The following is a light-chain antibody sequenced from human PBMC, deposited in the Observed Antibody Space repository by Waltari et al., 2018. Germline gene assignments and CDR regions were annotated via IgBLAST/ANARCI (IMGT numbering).Light chain of an antibody. CDR1: SSDVGGYNY. J-gene: IGLJ1*01. Sequence: QSALTQPPSASGSPGQSVTLSCTGTSSDVGGYNYVSWYQPHPGKAPKLMIYEVSKRPSGVPDRFSGSKSGNTASLTVSGLQAEDEADYYCSSYAGSTPYVFGTGTKVTVL. CDR2: EVS. CDR3: SSYAGSTPYV. V-gene: IGLV2-8*01.